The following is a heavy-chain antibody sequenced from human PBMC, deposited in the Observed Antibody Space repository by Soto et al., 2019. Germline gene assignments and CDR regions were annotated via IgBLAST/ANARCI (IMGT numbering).Heavy chain of an antibody. J-gene: IGHJ6*02. CDR1: GYTFTSYA. CDR3: ARVFSGWLMDSGMDV. V-gene: IGHV1-3*01. CDR2: INAGNGNT. D-gene: IGHD6-19*01. Sequence: QVQLVQSGAEVKKPGASVKVSCTASGYTFTSYAMHWVRQAPGQRLEWMGWINAGNGNTKYSQKFQGRVTITRDTSASTAYMELSSLRSEDTAVYYCARVFSGWLMDSGMDVWGQGTTVTVSS.